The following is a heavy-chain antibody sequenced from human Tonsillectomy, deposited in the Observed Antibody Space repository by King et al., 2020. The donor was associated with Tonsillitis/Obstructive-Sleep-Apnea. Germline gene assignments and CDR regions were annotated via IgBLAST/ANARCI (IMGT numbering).Heavy chain of an antibody. V-gene: IGHV4-59*01. CDR1: GGSISSYF. J-gene: IGHJ6*03. D-gene: IGHD4-17*01. CDR3: TSHDYGDYVGHYMDV. Sequence: VQLQESGPGLVKPSETLSLTCTVSGGSISSYFWSWIRQPPGKGLEWIGSIYYTGSTNYNPSLKSRVSISVDASKNQFSLNLTSVTAADTAVYYCTSHDYGDYVGHYMDVWGKGTTVTVSS. CDR2: IYYTGST.